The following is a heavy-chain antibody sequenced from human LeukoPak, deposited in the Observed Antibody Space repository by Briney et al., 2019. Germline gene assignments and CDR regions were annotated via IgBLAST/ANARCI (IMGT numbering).Heavy chain of an antibody. V-gene: IGHV1-8*01. J-gene: IGHJ4*02. CDR2: MNPNSGNT. Sequence: ASVKVSCKASGYTFTSYDINWVRQATGQGLEWMGWMNPNSGNTGYAQKFQGRVTMTRNTSISTAYMELSSLRSEDTAEYYCARGLFVDGTYYFDYWGQGTLVTVSS. CDR1: GYTFTSYD. D-gene: IGHD3-3*01. CDR3: ARGLFVDGTYYFDY.